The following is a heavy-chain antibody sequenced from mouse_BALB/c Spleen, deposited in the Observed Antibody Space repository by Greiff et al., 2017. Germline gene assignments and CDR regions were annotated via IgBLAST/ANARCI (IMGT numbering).Heavy chain of an antibody. CDR2: IYPSDSYT. D-gene: IGHD2-12*01. CDR1: GYTFTSYW. Sequence: QVQLQQPGAELVRPGASVKLSCKASGYTFTSYWINWVKQRPGQGLEWIGNIYPSDSYTNYNQKFKDKATLTVDKSSSTAYMQLSSPTSEDSAVYYCTLRRDAMDYWGQGTSVTVSS. CDR3: TLRRDAMDY. V-gene: IGHV1-69*02. J-gene: IGHJ4*01.